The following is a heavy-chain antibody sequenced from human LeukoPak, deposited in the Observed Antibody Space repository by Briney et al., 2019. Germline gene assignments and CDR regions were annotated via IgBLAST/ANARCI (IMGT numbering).Heavy chain of an antibody. V-gene: IGHV1-2*02. D-gene: IGHD2-15*01. CDR3: ARAGYCSDGKCYTFDY. Sequence: ASVKVSCKASGYTFTGYYMHWVRQAPGQGLEWMGWINPNSGDTNYAQKFQGRVTMTRDTSISTAYMELSRLRSDDTAVYFCARAGYCSDGKCYTFDYWGQGTLVTVSS. CDR2: INPNSGDT. J-gene: IGHJ4*02. CDR1: GYTFTGYY.